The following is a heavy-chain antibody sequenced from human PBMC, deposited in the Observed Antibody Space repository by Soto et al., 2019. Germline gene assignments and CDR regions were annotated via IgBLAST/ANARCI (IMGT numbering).Heavy chain of an antibody. Sequence: SETLSLTCAVYGGSFSGYYWSWIRQPPGKGLEWIGEINHSGSTNYNPSLKSRVTISVDTSKNQFSLKLSSVTAADTAVYYCARVLRYLAWSPYNWFDTWGQGTLVTVSS. V-gene: IGHV4-34*01. CDR2: INHSGST. CDR1: GGSFSGYY. CDR3: ARVLRYLAWSPYNWFDT. J-gene: IGHJ5*02. D-gene: IGHD3-9*01.